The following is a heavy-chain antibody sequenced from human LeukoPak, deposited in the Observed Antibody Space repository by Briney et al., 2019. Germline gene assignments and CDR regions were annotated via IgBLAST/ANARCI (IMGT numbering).Heavy chain of an antibody. V-gene: IGHV3-53*01. CDR1: GFTVSSNY. CDR3: ARDSPKYGMDV. Sequence: GGSLRLSCAASGFTVSSNYMSWVRQAPGKGLEWVSVIYSGGSTYYAASVKGRFTISRDNSKNTLYLQMNSLRAEDTAVYYCARDSPKYGMDVWGQGTTVTVSS. J-gene: IGHJ6*02. CDR2: IYSGGST.